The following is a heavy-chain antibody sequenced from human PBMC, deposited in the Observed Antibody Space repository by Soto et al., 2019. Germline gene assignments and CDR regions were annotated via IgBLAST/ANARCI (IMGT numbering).Heavy chain of an antibody. CDR1: GGSISSGDYY. CDR2: IYYSGST. Sequence: SETLSLTCTVSGGSISSGDYYWSWIRQPPGKGLEWIGYIYYSGSTYYNPSLKSRVTISVDTSKNQFSLKLSSVPAADTAVYYCARYTTDIVLMVYAQGGMDVWGQGTTVTVSS. J-gene: IGHJ6*02. CDR3: ARYTTDIVLMVYAQGGMDV. V-gene: IGHV4-30-4*01. D-gene: IGHD2-8*01.